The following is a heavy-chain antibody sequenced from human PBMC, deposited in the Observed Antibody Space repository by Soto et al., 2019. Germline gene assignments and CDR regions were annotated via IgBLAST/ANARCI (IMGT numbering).Heavy chain of an antibody. D-gene: IGHD3-10*01. V-gene: IGHV2-26*01. CDR2: LYSNEET. J-gene: IGHJ4*02. Sequence: QVTLKESGPALVKPTETLTLTCTASGFSLSNDKTGVSWLRQPPGKALEWLAHLYSNEETLYSTSLKTRLTISKDTSKGQVLLTLTNVDPVDTATYFCARIYGAVPFDNWGQGTLVTVSS. CDR3: ARIYGAVPFDN. CDR1: GFSLSNDKTG.